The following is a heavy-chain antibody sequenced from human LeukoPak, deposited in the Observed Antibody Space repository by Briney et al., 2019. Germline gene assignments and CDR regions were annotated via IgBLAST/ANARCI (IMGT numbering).Heavy chain of an antibody. D-gene: IGHD2-2*01. CDR1: GFTFDDYA. Sequence: PGRSLRLSCAASGFTFDDYAMHWVRQAPGKGLEWVSGISWNSGSIGYADSVKGRFAVSRDNSKKTLYLQLNSLRAEDTAVYYCTRDQRKYCSRTTCFVFDIWGQGTVVSVSS. J-gene: IGHJ3*02. CDR2: ISWNSGSI. CDR3: TRDQRKYCSRTTCFVFDI. V-gene: IGHV3-9*01.